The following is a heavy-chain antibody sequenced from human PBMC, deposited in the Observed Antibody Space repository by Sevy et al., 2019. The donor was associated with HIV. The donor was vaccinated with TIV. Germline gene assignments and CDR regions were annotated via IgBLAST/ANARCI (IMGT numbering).Heavy chain of an antibody. V-gene: IGHV1-18*01. D-gene: IGHD6-13*01. CDR2: ISADNGNK. CDR1: GYTFSNYA. Sequence: ASVKVSCKASGYTFSNYAVSWVRQAPGQGLEWLGWISADNGNKKYAQKFQGRVTMTTDTSTSTAYMELRSLRFDDTAVYYCARESRAAGKDYWGQGTLVTVSS. J-gene: IGHJ4*02. CDR3: ARESRAAGKDY.